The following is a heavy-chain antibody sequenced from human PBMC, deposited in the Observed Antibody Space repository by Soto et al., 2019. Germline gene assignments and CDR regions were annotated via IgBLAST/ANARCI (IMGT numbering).Heavy chain of an antibody. J-gene: IGHJ5*02. CDR2: IYATGTT. Sequence: PSETLSLTCTVSGASISGFHWSWIRKSAGKGLEWIGRIYATGTTDYNPSLKSRVMMSVDTSKKQFSLKLRSVTAADTAVYYCVRDGTKTLRDWFSPCGQGISVTVSS. D-gene: IGHD1-1*01. CDR1: GASISGFH. CDR3: VRDGTKTLRDWFSP. V-gene: IGHV4-4*07.